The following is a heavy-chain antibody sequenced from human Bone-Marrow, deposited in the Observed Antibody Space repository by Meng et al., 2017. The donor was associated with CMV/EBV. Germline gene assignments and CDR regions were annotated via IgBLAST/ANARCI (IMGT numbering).Heavy chain of an antibody. Sequence: KASGYTFTTYALSWVRQAPGQGLEWMGWISNYNGNTNYAQKFQDRVTMTTDASTSIAYMELRSLRFDDTAIYYCARDMIASRPGRFDPWGPGTLVTVSS. CDR1: GYTFTTYA. V-gene: IGHV1-18*01. D-gene: IGHD6-6*01. J-gene: IGHJ5*02. CDR3: ARDMIASRPGRFDP. CDR2: ISNYNGNT.